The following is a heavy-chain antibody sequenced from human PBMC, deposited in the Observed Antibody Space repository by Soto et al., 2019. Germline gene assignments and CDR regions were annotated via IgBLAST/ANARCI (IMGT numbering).Heavy chain of an antibody. J-gene: IGHJ3*02. CDR1: GFTFDDYA. Sequence: EVQLVESGGGLVQPGRSLRLSCAASGFTFDDYAMHWVRQAPGKGLEWVSGISWNSGSIGYADSVKGRFTISRDNAKNSLDLQMNSLRAEDAALYYCAKDRGSGWRTDAFDIWGQGTMVTVSS. CDR3: AKDRGSGWRTDAFDI. D-gene: IGHD6-19*01. V-gene: IGHV3-9*01. CDR2: ISWNSGSI.